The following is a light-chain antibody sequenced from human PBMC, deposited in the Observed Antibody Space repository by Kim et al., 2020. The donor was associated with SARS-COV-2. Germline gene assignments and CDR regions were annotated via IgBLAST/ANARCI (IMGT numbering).Light chain of an antibody. CDR2: DAS. V-gene: IGKV1-33*01. CDR3: QQYDNLPYS. Sequence: SASVGDRVTITCQASQDISNYLDWFQQKPGKAPKLLIYDASNLETGVPSRFSGSGSGTDFTFTISSLQPEDIATYYCQQYDNLPYSFGQGTKLEI. J-gene: IGKJ2*03. CDR1: QDISNY.